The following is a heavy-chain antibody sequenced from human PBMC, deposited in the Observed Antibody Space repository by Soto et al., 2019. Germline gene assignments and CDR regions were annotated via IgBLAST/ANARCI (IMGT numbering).Heavy chain of an antibody. CDR2: IYYSGST. J-gene: IGHJ5*02. V-gene: IGHV4-59*01. CDR3: ARDRIAVAAPSNWFDP. CDR1: GGSISSYY. Sequence: PSETLSLTCTVSGGSISSYYWSWIRQPPGKGLEWIGYIYYSGSTNYNPSLKSRVTISVDTSKNQFSLKLSSVTAADTAVYYCARDRIAVAAPSNWFDPWGQGTLVTVSS. D-gene: IGHD6-19*01.